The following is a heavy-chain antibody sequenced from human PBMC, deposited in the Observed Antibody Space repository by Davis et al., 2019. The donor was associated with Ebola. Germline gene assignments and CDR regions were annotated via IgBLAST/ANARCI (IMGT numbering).Heavy chain of an antibody. Sequence: ASVKVSCKASGYTLTSYGISWVRQPPGQGLEWMGWISAYNGHKSYAQQFQGRVTKTRDTSTSTVYMELSRLRSDDTAVYYCARDMGMVQEANWFDPWGQGTLVTVSS. D-gene: IGHD3-10*01. CDR3: ARDMGMVQEANWFDP. V-gene: IGHV1-18*01. J-gene: IGHJ5*02. CDR1: GYTLTSYG. CDR2: ISAYNGHK.